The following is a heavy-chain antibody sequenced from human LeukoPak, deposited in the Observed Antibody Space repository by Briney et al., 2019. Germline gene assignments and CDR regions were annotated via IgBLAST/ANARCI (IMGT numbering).Heavy chain of an antibody. CDR1: GYTFTGYY. Sequence: ASVKVSCKASGYTFTGYYMHWVRQAPGQGLEWMGWINPNSGGTNYAQKFQGRVTMTRDTSISTAYMELSRLRSDDTAVYYCARSLYSPGGWFDPWGQGTLVTVSS. CDR3: ARSLYSPGGWFDP. D-gene: IGHD5-18*01. V-gene: IGHV1-2*02. CDR2: INPNSGGT. J-gene: IGHJ5*02.